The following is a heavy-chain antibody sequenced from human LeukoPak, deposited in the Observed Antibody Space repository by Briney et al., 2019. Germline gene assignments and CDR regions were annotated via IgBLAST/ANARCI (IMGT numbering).Heavy chain of an antibody. CDR2: IYYSGST. CDR3: ARRISNNWIFDY. Sequence: SEPLSLTCTVSGGSISSGGYYWSWIRQHPGKGLEWIGYIYYSGSTYYNPSLKNRVTISVDTSKNQFSLKLSSVTAADTAVYYCARRISNNWIFDYWGQGTLVTVSS. CDR1: GGSISSGGYY. V-gene: IGHV4-31*03. D-gene: IGHD1-1*01. J-gene: IGHJ4*02.